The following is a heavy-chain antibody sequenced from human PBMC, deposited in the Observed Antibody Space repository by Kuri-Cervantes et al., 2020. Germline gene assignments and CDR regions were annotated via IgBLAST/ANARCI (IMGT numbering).Heavy chain of an antibody. CDR3: ARSTTVVQRGAGY. CDR2: IKCDGSEK. V-gene: IGHV3-52*01. D-gene: IGHD4-23*01. J-gene: IGHJ4*02. Sequence: GGSLRLSCAASGFTFSSSWMHWVCQAPEKGLEWVADIKCDGSEKYYVDSVKGRLTISRDNAKNSLYLQVNSLRAEETAVYYCARSTTVVQRGAGYWGQGTLVTVSS. CDR1: GFTFSSSW.